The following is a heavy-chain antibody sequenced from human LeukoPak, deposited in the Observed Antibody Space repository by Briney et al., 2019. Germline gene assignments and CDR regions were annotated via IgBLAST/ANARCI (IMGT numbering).Heavy chain of an antibody. CDR2: ISSSSSYI. J-gene: IGHJ4*02. D-gene: IGHD3-22*01. Sequence: GGSLRLSCAASGFTFSSYAMSWVRQAPGKGLEWVSSISSSSSYIYYADSVKGRFTISRDNAKNSLYLQMNRLRAEDTAVYYCARVWKDYYDSSGPFDYWGQGTLVTVSS. CDR1: GFTFSSYA. CDR3: ARVWKDYYDSSGPFDY. V-gene: IGHV3-21*01.